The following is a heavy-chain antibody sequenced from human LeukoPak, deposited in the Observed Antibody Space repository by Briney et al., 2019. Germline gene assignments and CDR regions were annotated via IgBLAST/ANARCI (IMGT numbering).Heavy chain of an antibody. CDR2: IIPIFGTA. V-gene: IGHV1-69*13. D-gene: IGHD3-22*01. CDR1: GGTFSSYA. J-gene: IGHJ4*02. Sequence: GASVKVSCKASGGTFSSYAISWVRQAPGQGLEWMGGIIPIFGTANYAQKFQGRVTITADESTSTAYMELSSLRSEDTAVYYRARDRGSSGYYYSPFDYWGQGTLVTVSS. CDR3: ARDRGSSGYYYSPFDY.